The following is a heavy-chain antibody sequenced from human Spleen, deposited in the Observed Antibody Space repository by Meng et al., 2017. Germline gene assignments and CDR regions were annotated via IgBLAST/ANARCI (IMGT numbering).Heavy chain of an antibody. V-gene: IGHV4-4*02. CDR3: ASWIYSCGWQ. J-gene: IGHJ4*02. CDR1: GGSISSIDW. Sequence: QVQLQESGPGLVKPSGTLSLTCAVSGGSISSIDWWSWVRQPPGKGLEWIGEIYHGGDTNYNPSLKSRVTIAIDRSKNQFSLKLSSVTAADTAVYYCASWIYSCGWQWGQGTLVTVSS. D-gene: IGHD6-19*01. CDR2: IYHGGDT.